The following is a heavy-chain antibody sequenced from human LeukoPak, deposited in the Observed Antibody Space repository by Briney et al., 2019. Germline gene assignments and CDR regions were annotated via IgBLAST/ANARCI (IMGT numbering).Heavy chain of an antibody. D-gene: IGHD5-12*01. CDR3: AKHWYSGYDYGYYFDY. V-gene: IGHV4-4*07. CDR1: GGSISSYY. Sequence: SETLSLTCTVPGGSISSYYWSWIRQPAGKGLEWIGRIFSTGSTNYNPSLKSRVTMSVDTSKNQLYLKLSSVTAADTAVYYCAKHWYSGYDYGYYFDYWGQGTLVTVSS. J-gene: IGHJ4*02. CDR2: IFSTGST.